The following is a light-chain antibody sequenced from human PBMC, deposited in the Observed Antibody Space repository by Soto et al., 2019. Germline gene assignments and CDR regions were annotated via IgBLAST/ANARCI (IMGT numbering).Light chain of an antibody. CDR1: SSDVGAHNF. CDR2: EVS. J-gene: IGLJ1*01. CDR3: SSYAGSNNYV. Sequence: QSALTQPPSASGSPGQSVTISCTGTSSDVGAHNFVSWHQQHPGKAPKLMIYEVSKRPSGVPDRFSGSKSGNTASLTVSGLQAEDEDDYYCSSYAGSNNYVFGPGTKVTAL. V-gene: IGLV2-8*01.